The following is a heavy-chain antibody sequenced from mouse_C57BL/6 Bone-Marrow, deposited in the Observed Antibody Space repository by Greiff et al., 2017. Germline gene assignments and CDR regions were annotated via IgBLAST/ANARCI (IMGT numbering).Heavy chain of an antibody. Sequence: EVQLQGSGPGLVKPSQSLSLTCSVTGYSIPSGYYWNWIRQFPGNKLEWMGYISYDGSNNYNPSLKNRISITRDTSKNQFFLKLNSVTTEDTATYCCARDDYDDYAMDYGGQGTSVTVSA. V-gene: IGHV3-6*01. CDR1: GYSIPSGYY. CDR3: ARDDYDDYAMDY. J-gene: IGHJ4*01. CDR2: ISYDGSN. D-gene: IGHD2-4*01.